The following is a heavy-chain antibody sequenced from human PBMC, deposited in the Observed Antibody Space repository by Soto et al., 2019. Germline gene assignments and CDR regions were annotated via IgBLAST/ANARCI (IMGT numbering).Heavy chain of an antibody. CDR2: ISGSGGST. D-gene: IGHD6-6*01. CDR3: ARYSSSSDSWFDP. J-gene: IGHJ5*02. CDR1: GFTFSSYA. V-gene: IGHV3-23*01. Sequence: GGSLRLSCAASGFTFSSYAMSWVRQAPGKGLEWVSAISGSGGSTYYADSGKGRFTISRDNSKNTLYLQMNSLRAEDTAVYYCARYSSSSDSWFDPWGQGTLVTVSS.